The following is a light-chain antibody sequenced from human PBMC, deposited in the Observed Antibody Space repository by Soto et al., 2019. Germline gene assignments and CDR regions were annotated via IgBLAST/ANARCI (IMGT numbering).Light chain of an antibody. V-gene: IGKV2-30*01. Sequence: VVMSQSPISVSVTLGQPASISCWSTQGLLYSDGNTYLNWFQQRPGQSPRRLIYKVSVRDSGVPDRFSGSGSGTDFTLKIRSVEAEDVGLYYCMQGTHRPITFGEGTRLEIK. CDR1: QGLLYSDGNTY. CDR3: MQGTHRPIT. J-gene: IGKJ5*01. CDR2: KVS.